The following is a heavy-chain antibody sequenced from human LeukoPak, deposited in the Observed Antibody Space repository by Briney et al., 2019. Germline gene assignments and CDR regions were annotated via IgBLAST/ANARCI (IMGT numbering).Heavy chain of an antibody. CDR3: ARTTRVTPDGRAEYFED. J-gene: IGHJ1*01. D-gene: IGHD4-11*01. CDR2: KSGAGRD. V-gene: IGHV4-59*03. CDR1: GVSISTYY. Sequence: SETLSLTCSVSGVSISTYYWSWLRQPPGKGLEWVGYKSGAGRDLCNPSLKSRVTISVDASENQFSLSLRSVTAADTAMYYCARTTRVTPDGRAEYFEDWGQGTLVIVSS.